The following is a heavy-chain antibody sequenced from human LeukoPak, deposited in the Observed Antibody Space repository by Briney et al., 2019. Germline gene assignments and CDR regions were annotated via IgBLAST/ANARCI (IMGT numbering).Heavy chain of an antibody. CDR1: GFIFSSFD. J-gene: IGHJ4*02. Sequence: GGSLRLSCAASGFIFSSFDINWVRQAPGKGLEWVSTISSNVGSTYYADSVKGRFTISRDNSKSTLYLQMNSLRDEDTAVYYCAKELRTYDSSGYFDYWGQGTLVTVSS. CDR2: ISSNVGST. V-gene: IGHV3-23*01. D-gene: IGHD3-22*01. CDR3: AKELRTYDSSGYFDY.